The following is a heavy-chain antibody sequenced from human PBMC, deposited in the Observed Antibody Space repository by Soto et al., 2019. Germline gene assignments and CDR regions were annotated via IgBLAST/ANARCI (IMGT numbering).Heavy chain of an antibody. D-gene: IGHD1-20*01. Sequence: SGPTRVNPTETLTLTCTFSGFSLTSPGMCVSWIRQSPGKALEWLALIERDDDDKYYSTSLKTRLTISKDTRKNQVVLTMANMEPADTATYYCARSIRGPRRFNGMDVWGQGTTVTVSS. CDR1: GFSLTSPGMC. J-gene: IGHJ6*02. CDR2: IERDDDDK. V-gene: IGHV2-70*13. CDR3: ARSIRGPRRFNGMDV.